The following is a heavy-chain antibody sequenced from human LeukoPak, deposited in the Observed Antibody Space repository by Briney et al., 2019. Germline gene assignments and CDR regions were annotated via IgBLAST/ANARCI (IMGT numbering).Heavy chain of an antibody. D-gene: IGHD3-22*01. CDR2: IYYSGST. Sequence: SETLSLTCTVSGGSISSYYWGWIRQPPGKGLEWIGSIYYSGSTYYNPSLKSRVTISVDTSKNQFSLKLSSVTAADTAVYYCAREGRDYYDSSGYPFDYWGQGTLVTVSS. CDR3: AREGRDYYDSSGYPFDY. V-gene: IGHV4-39*07. CDR1: GGSISSYY. J-gene: IGHJ4*02.